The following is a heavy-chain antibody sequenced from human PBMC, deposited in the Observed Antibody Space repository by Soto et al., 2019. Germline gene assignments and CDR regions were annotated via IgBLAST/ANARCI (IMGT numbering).Heavy chain of an antibody. CDR1: GGSISSGDYS. CDR3: ASNSYGYTFY. Sequence: QVQLQESGPGLVKPSQTLSLTCTVSGGSISSGDYSWSWIRQPPGKGLEWIGCVYYSGSTYSIPSLKSRVTISVDTSKNQFSLKLSSVTAADTAVYYCASNSYGYTFYWGQGTLVTVSS. V-gene: IGHV4-30-4*01. D-gene: IGHD5-18*01. CDR2: VYYSGST. J-gene: IGHJ4*02.